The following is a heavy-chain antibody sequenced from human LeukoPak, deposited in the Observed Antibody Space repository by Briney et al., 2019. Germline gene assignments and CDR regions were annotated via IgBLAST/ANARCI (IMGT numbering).Heavy chain of an antibody. J-gene: IGHJ5*02. V-gene: IGHV4-59*12. D-gene: IGHD3-22*01. CDR2: IYYSGST. Sequence: SETLSLTCAVYGGSFSGYYWSWIRQPPGKGLEWIGYIYYSGSTNYNPSLKSRVTISVDTSKNQFSLKLSSVTAADTAVYYCARDNYDSSGYYAWFDPWGQGTLVTVSS. CDR3: ARDNYDSSGYYAWFDP. CDR1: GGSFSGYY.